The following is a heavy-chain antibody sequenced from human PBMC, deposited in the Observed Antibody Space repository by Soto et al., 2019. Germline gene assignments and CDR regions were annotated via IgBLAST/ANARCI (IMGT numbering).Heavy chain of an antibody. Sequence: GGSLRLSCAASGFTFSSYGMHWVRQAPGKGLEWVAVISNDGSNKYYADSVKGRFIISRDNSKNTLYLQMNSLRAEDTAVYYCANAVHTVTPEYDYWGQGTLVTVSS. CDR3: ANAVHTVTPEYDY. CDR2: ISNDGSNK. V-gene: IGHV3-30*18. D-gene: IGHD4-17*01. CDR1: GFTFSSYG. J-gene: IGHJ4*02.